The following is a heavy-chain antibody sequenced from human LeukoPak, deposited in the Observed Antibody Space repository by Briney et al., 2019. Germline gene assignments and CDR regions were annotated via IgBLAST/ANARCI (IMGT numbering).Heavy chain of an antibody. CDR2: IYYSGST. CDR1: GGSISSSSYY. Sequence: SETLSLTCTVSGGSISSSSYYWGWIRQPPGKGLEWIGSIYYSGSTYYNPSLKSRVTISVDTSKNQFSLKLSSVTAADTAVYYCARGHDFWSGQGPDAFDICGQGTMVTVSS. D-gene: IGHD3-3*01. CDR3: ARGHDFWSGQGPDAFDI. V-gene: IGHV4-39*01. J-gene: IGHJ3*02.